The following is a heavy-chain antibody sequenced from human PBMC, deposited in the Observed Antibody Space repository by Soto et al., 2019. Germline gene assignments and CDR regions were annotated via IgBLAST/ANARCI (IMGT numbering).Heavy chain of an antibody. Sequence: GGSLRLSCAASGFTFSSYSMNWVRQAPGKGLEWVSSISSSSSYIYYADSVKGRFTISRDNAKNSLYLQMNSLRAEDTAVYYCARGGRTYCSGGSCYSIPDPWGQGILVTVSS. J-gene: IGHJ5*02. CDR3: ARGGRTYCSGGSCYSIPDP. CDR2: ISSSSSYI. V-gene: IGHV3-21*01. CDR1: GFTFSSYS. D-gene: IGHD2-15*01.